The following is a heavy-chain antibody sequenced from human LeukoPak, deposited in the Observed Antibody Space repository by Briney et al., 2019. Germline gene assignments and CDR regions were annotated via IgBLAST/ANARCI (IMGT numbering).Heavy chain of an antibody. CDR2: INRDGSDK. D-gene: IGHD3-9*01. Sequence: PGGSLRLSCAASGFAFSSSWMSWVRQAPGKGLEWVGNINRDGSDKNPVDSVKGRFTISRDDAKNSLYLEMNSLRVEDTAVYYCATPTGYYPFDYCGQGTLVTVSS. J-gene: IGHJ4*02. CDR1: GFAFSSSW. CDR3: ATPTGYYPFDY. V-gene: IGHV3-7*01.